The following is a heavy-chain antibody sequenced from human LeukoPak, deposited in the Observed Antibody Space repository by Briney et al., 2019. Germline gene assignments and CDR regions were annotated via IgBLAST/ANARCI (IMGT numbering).Heavy chain of an antibody. V-gene: IGHV3-23*01. CDR1: VVTFSGDS. J-gene: IGHJ4*02. CDR2: ISGSGGST. CDR3: AKGARIAAARAHFDY. D-gene: IGHD6-13*01. Sequence: VGALRLSCAASVVTFSGDSTRCGREAPGGGVGCGSSISGSGGSTYYAASVTGRFTIYRDNSKNTLYLQMNSLRAEDPAVYYCAKGARIAAARAHFDYWGQGTLVTVSS.